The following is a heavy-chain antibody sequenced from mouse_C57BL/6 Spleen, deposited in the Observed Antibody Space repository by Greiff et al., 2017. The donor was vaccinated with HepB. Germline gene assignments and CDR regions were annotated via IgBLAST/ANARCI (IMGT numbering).Heavy chain of an antibody. CDR3: ARRYYGSSYLFAY. CDR1: GYTFTSYW. D-gene: IGHD1-1*01. CDR2: IDPSDSYT. Sequence: QVQLQQPGAELVKPGASVKLSCKASGYTFTSYWMQWVKQRPGQGLEWIGEIDPSDSYTNYYQKFKGKATLTVDTSSSTAYMQLSSLTSEDSAVYYCARRYYGSSYLFAYWGQGTLVTVSA. V-gene: IGHV1-50*01. J-gene: IGHJ3*01.